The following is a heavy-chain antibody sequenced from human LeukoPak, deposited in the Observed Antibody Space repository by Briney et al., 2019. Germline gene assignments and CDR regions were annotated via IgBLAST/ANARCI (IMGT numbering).Heavy chain of an antibody. CDR3: ATSSNAPGNH. CDR1: GFTFNGYW. CDR2: IKEDGSAQ. V-gene: IGHV3-7*01. J-gene: IGHJ5*02. D-gene: IGHD2-2*01. Sequence: GGSLRLSCTASGFTFNGYWMSRVRQAPGKGPEWVANIKEDGSAQYYVGSVKGRFTISRDNAKNSLNLQMNSLRAEDTAVYYCATSSNAPGNHWGQGTLVTVSS.